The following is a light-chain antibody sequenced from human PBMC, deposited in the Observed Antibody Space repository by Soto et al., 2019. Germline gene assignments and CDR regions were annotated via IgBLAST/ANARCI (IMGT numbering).Light chain of an antibody. CDR2: DVS. J-gene: IGLJ1*01. CDR1: SSDVGGYNY. V-gene: IGLV2-14*03. CDR3: CSYRTSNTRQIV. Sequence: SALPQPASVSGSPGQSITISCAGTSSDVGGYNYISWYQHHPGKAPKLMIYDVSNRPSGVSNRLSGSKSGNTASLSISGLQPEDEADYYCCSYRTSNTRQIVCGTGTKVTVL.